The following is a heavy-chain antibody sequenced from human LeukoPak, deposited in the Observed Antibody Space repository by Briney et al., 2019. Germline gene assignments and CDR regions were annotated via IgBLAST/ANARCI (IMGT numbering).Heavy chain of an antibody. D-gene: IGHD1-1*01. CDR2: INHSGST. V-gene: IGHV4-34*01. CDR3: ARAYLLGTYYYYGMDV. J-gene: IGHJ6*02. Sequence: PSETLALTCGVYGGAFSGYYWSWIRQPPGEGLEWIGEINHSGSTNYNPSLKSRVTISVDTSKNQFSLKLSSVTAADTAVYYCARAYLLGTYYYYGMDVWGQGTTVTVSS. CDR1: GGAFSGYY.